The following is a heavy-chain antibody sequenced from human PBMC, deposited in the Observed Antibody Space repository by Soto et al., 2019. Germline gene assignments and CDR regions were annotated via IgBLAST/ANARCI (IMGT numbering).Heavy chain of an antibody. Sequence: EVQLVESGGDLVQRGGSLRLSFVASGFTFSVYSMNWVRQAPGKGLEWFSYITSDTKTIKYADSVKGRFTISRDQAKNSVYLQMNSLRDDDSAVYYCARSVEGHFDYWGQGTVVTVSS. CDR3: ARSVEGHFDY. CDR1: GFTFSVYS. V-gene: IGHV3-48*02. D-gene: IGHD6-19*01. CDR2: ITSDTKTI. J-gene: IGHJ4*02.